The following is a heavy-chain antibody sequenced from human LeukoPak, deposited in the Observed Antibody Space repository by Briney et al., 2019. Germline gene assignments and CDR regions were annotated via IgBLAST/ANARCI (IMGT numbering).Heavy chain of an antibody. V-gene: IGHV4-39*01. Sequence: SETLSLTCTVSGGSISSSSYYWGWIRQPPGRVLEWIGSIYYSGSTYYNPSLKSRVTISVDTSKNQFSLKLSSVTAADTSVYYCARLLAGDSPGIWGQGTLVTVSS. CDR3: ARLLAGDSPGI. CDR2: IYYSGST. J-gene: IGHJ4*02. CDR1: GGSISSSSYY. D-gene: IGHD4-17*01.